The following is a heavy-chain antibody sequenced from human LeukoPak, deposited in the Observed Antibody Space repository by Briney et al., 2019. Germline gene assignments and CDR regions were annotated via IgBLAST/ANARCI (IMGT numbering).Heavy chain of an antibody. CDR3: ARDRGTWNDDGFDY. CDR2: IYYSGGT. D-gene: IGHD1-1*01. Sequence: PSETLSLTCTVSGGSISSYYWSWIRQPPGKGLEWIGYIYYSGGTNYNPSLKSRVTISLDTSKNQFSLNLSSVTAADTAVYYCARDRGTWNDDGFDYWGQGTLVTVSS. V-gene: IGHV4-59*01. J-gene: IGHJ4*02. CDR1: GGSISSYY.